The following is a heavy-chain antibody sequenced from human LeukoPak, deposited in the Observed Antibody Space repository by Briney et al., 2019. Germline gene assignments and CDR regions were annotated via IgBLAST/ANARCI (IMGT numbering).Heavy chain of an antibody. CDR1: GGSISSSNW. CDR3: ARFNYASSGLRDY. J-gene: IGHJ4*02. CDR2: TYHSGST. V-gene: IGHV4-4*02. Sequence: LETLSLTCAVSGGSISSSNWWSWVRQPPGKGLEWIGETYHSGSTNYNPSLKSRVTISVDKSKNQFSLKLSSVTAADTAVYYCARFNYASSGLRDYWGQGTLVTVSS. D-gene: IGHD3-22*01.